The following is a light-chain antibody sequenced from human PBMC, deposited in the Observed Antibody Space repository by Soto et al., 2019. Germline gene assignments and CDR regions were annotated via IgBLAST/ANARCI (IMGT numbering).Light chain of an antibody. J-gene: IGKJ4*01. CDR3: QQYDNVPLT. Sequence: DLQMTQSPSSLSASVGDRVTITCQASQDISTYLNWFQQKPGKAPKLLIYTASNLQIGVPSRFSGSGSGTYFTFTVSSLQPEDVGTYYCQQYDNVPLTFGGGTKVEIK. CDR2: TAS. V-gene: IGKV1-33*01. CDR1: QDISTY.